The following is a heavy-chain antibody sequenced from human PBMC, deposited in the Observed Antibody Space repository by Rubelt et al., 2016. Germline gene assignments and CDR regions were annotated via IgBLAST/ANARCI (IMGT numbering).Heavy chain of an antibody. CDR1: GGSFSGYY. J-gene: IGHJ6*02. Sequence: QVQLQQWGAGLLKPSETLSLTCAVYGGSFSGYYCSWIRQPPGKGLECIGEINHSGSTTYNPSLKRRVTLSVTPSKNQFSLKRSSWTAAETAVYYCARGWVGSYQFYYYYGMDVWARGTTVTVSS. CDR2: INHSGST. V-gene: IGHV4-34*01. D-gene: IGHD1-26*01. CDR3: ARGWVGSYQFYYYYGMDV.